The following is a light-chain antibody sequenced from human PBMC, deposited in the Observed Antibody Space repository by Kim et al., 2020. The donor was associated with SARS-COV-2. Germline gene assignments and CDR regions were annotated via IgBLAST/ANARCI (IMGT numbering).Light chain of an antibody. J-gene: IGLJ2*01. CDR1: NLRTYY. CDR2: GKN. Sequence: SSELTQDPSVSVALGQTVRITCQGDNLRTYYACWYQQKPGQAPVLVIFGKNNRPSGIPDRFSGSSSGNTASLTITGAQAEDEADYYCKSRDSSGNLLVFGGGTKVTVL. V-gene: IGLV3-19*01. CDR3: KSRDSSGNLLV.